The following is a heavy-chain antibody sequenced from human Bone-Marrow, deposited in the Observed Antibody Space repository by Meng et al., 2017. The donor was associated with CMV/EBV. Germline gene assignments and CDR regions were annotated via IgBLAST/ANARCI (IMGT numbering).Heavy chain of an antibody. Sequence: ASVKVSCKASGYTFTSYYIHWVRQAPGQGLEWMGIINPSGGSTSYAQKFQGRVTMTRDTSTSTVYMELSSLRSEDTAVYYCARDLVSSYDFWSGYYIWSESGTKVNGMDVWGQGTTVTVSS. V-gene: IGHV1-46*01. CDR1: GYTFTSYY. CDR3: ARDLVSSYDFWSGYYIWSESGTKVNGMDV. J-gene: IGHJ6*02. D-gene: IGHD3-3*01. CDR2: INPSGGST.